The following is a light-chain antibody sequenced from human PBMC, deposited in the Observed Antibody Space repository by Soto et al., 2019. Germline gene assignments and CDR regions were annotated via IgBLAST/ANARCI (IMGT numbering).Light chain of an antibody. V-gene: IGLV6-57*02. CDR3: QSYDSSSHVV. CDR1: SGSIASNY. CDR2: KDD. Sequence: NFMLTQPHSVSESPGKTVTISCTGSSGSIASNYVQWYQQRPGSAPTTVIYKDDQRPSGVPDRFSGSIDSSSNSASLTISGLQTEDGADYYCQSYDSSSHVVFGGGTKLTVL. J-gene: IGLJ2*01.